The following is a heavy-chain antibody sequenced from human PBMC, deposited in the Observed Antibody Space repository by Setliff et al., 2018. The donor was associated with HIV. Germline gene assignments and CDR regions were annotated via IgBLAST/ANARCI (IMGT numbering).Heavy chain of an antibody. CDR2: IKENGDEK. J-gene: IGHJ4*02. Sequence: GGSLRLSCVASGLTFNRYWMSWVRQVPGKGLEWVANIKENGDEKYYVDSVKGRFTISRDNAKNSLYLQMSSLRVEDTAVYYCARSVPDSAYRPTDYWGQGTQVTVSS. D-gene: IGHD3-22*01. CDR3: ARSVPDSAYRPTDY. V-gene: IGHV3-7*03. CDR1: GLTFNRYW.